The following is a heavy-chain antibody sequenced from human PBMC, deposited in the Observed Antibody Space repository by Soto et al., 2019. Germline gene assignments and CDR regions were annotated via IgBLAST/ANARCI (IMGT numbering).Heavy chain of an antibody. V-gene: IGHV3-11*01. D-gene: IGHD1-26*01. CDR2: ISSSADTI. J-gene: IGHJ4*02. CDR1: GFSFSDYY. CDR3: ARVVRVGAMIY. Sequence: QVQLVGSGGGLVKPGGSLRLSCAASGFSFSDYYMSWIRQAPGKGLEWLAYISSSADTIYYADSVKGRFSISRDNAKNTLYLQMNSLRAEDTAVYYCARVVRVGAMIYWGQGTLVSVSS.